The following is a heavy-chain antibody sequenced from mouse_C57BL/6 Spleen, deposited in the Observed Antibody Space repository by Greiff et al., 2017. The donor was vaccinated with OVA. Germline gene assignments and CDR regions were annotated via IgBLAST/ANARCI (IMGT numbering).Heavy chain of an antibody. D-gene: IGHD1-1*01. V-gene: IGHV2-2*01. J-gene: IGHJ1*03. CDR1: GFSFTSYG. CDR2: IWRGGST. CDR3: AGAYGSSDGYFDV. Sequence: VKLVESGPGLVQPSQSLSITCTVSGFSFTSYGVHWVRQSPGKGLEWLGVIWRGGSTDYNAAFISSLSISKDNSKSQVFCKMNSLQADDTAIYDCAGAYGSSDGYFDVWGTGTTVTVSS.